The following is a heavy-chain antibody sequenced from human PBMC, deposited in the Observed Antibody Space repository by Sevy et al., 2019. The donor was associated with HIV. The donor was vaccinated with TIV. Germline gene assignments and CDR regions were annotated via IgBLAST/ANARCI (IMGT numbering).Heavy chain of an antibody. D-gene: IGHD3-22*01. J-gene: IGHJ6*02. CDR2: IRYDGVEK. Sequence: GGSLRLSCTTSGFTFSHYGMHWVRQAPGKGLEWVAFIRYDGVEKYYADSVKGRFTISRDNSKNTLFLQMNSLRAEDTAVYYCARDRITYYYDSSGYYTSGYGMDVWGQGTTVTVSS. V-gene: IGHV3-30*02. CDR1: GFTFSHYG. CDR3: ARDRITYYYDSSGYYTSGYGMDV.